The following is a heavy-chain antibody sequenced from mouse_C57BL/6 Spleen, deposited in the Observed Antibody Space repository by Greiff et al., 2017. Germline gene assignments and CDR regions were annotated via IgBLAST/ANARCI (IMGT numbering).Heavy chain of an antibody. V-gene: IGHV1-5*01. D-gene: IGHD1-1*01. CDR1: GYTFTSYW. Sequence: VQLKQPGAELVKPGASVKLSCKTSGYTFTSYWMHWVKQRPGQGLEWIGAIYPGNSDTSYNQKFKGKAKLTAVTSASTAYMELSSLTNEDSAVYYCTRGYGSSYYFDYWGQGTTLTVSS. CDR3: TRGYGSSYYFDY. J-gene: IGHJ2*01. CDR2: IYPGNSDT.